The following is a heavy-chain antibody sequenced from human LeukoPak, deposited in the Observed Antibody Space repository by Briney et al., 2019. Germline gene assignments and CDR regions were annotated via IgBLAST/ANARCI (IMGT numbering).Heavy chain of an antibody. CDR3: ARGPHDYGDY. CDR1: GYTFGGYY. Sequence: ASVKVSCKASGYTFGGYYIHWVRQAPGQGLEWMGWINPNSGGTIYAQKFQGRVTMTRDTSISTAYMDLSRLRSDDTAVYYCARGPHDYGDYWGQGTLVTASS. J-gene: IGHJ4*02. V-gene: IGHV1-2*02. CDR2: INPNSGGT.